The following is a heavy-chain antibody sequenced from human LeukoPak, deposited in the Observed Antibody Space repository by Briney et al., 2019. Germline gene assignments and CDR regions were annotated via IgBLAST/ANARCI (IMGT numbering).Heavy chain of an antibody. D-gene: IGHD6-19*01. CDR2: IYSGGST. CDR1: GFTVSSNY. J-gene: IGHJ4*02. Sequence: PGGSLRLSCAASGFTVSSNYMSWVRQAPGKGLEWVSVIYSGGSTYYADSVKGRFTISRDNSKNTLYLQMNSLQTEDTAVYYCVTEGGSGWYGQFDCWGQGTLVTVSS. CDR3: VTEGGSGWYGQFDC. V-gene: IGHV3-53*01.